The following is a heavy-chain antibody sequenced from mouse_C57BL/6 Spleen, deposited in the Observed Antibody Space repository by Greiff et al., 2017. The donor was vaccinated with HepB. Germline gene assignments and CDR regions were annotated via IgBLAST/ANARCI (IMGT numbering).Heavy chain of an antibody. Sequence: EVQLVESEGGLVQPGRSMKLSCTASGFTFSDYYMAWVRQVPEKGLEWVANINYDGSSTYYLDSLKSRFIVSRDNAKNILYLQMSSLKSEDTATYYCARDGGNYEYFDVWGTGTTVTVSS. J-gene: IGHJ1*03. CDR1: GFTFSDYY. CDR2: INYDGSST. D-gene: IGHD1-1*02. CDR3: ARDGGNYEYFDV. V-gene: IGHV5-16*01.